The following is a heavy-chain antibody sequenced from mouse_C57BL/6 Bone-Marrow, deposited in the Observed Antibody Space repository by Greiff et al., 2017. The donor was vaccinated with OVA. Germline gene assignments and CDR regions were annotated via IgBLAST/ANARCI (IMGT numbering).Heavy chain of an antibody. J-gene: IGHJ4*01. CDR3: ARSVGPSYDAMDY. CDR2: IYPGDGDT. D-gene: IGHD1-1*01. Sequence: QVQLQQSGPELVKPGASVKISCKASGYAFSSSWMNWVKQRPGKGLEWIGRIYPGDGDTNYNGKFKGKATLTADKSSSTAYMQLSSLTSEDSAVDVCARSVGPSYDAMDYGGQGTSVTVSP. V-gene: IGHV1-82*01. CDR1: GYAFSSSW.